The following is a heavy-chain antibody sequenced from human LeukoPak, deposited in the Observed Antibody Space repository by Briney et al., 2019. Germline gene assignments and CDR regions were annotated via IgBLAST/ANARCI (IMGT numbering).Heavy chain of an antibody. D-gene: IGHD4-17*01. CDR2: IYWDDDK. CDR1: GFSLNTRGMG. J-gene: IGHJ4*02. CDR3: AHRGPDYGDYAFDS. Sequence: SGPTLVKPTQTLTLTCTFSGFSLNTRGMGVAWIRKPPGKALEWLALIYWDDDKRYNPSLRTRLTITKDTSQNQVVLTLTNMDPVDIATYFCAHRGPDYGDYAFDSWGQGSLVTVS. V-gene: IGHV2-5*02.